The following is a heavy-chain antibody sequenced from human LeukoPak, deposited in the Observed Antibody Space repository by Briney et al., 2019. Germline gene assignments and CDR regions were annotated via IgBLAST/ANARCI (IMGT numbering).Heavy chain of an antibody. CDR2: IKSKTDGGTT. Sequence: GGSLRLSCAASGFTFSNARMSWVRQAPGKGLEWVGRIKSKTDGGTTDYAAPVKGRFTISRDDSKNTLYLQMNSLKTEDTAVYYCARMRSYYTGFDYWGQGTLVTVSS. CDR3: ARMRSYYTGFDY. J-gene: IGHJ4*02. D-gene: IGHD1-26*01. CDR1: GFTFSNAR. V-gene: IGHV3-15*01.